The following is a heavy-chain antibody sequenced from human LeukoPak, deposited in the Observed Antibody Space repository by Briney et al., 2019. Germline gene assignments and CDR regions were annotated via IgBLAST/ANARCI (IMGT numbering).Heavy chain of an antibody. CDR1: GGSISSYY. V-gene: IGHV4-4*07. CDR3: ARSGTYYNNWFDP. D-gene: IGHD3-10*01. Sequence: SETLSLTCTVSGGSISSYYWSWIRQPAGKGLEWIGHIYTNGNTNFNPSLKSRVTISVDTSKNQFSLNLNSVTAADTAVYYCARSGTYYNNWFDPWGQGTLVIVSS. CDR2: IYTNGNT. J-gene: IGHJ5*02.